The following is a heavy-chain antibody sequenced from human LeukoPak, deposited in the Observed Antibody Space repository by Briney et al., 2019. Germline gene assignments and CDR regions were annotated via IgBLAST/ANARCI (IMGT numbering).Heavy chain of an antibody. D-gene: IGHD2-21*02. Sequence: THYSDSVKGRFTISRDNFKNTLFLQMNRLRVEDTAVYYCAQGATAQFYRGQGSLVIVSS. J-gene: IGHJ4*02. CDR3: AQGATAQFY. CDR2: T. V-gene: IGHV3-23*05.